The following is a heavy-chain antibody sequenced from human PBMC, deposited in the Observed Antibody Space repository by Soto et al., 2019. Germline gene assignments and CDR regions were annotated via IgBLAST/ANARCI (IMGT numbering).Heavy chain of an antibody. Sequence: GESLRLSCAASGFTFSSGGLHLVRQAPGKGQEWVAVIWNDGSNKYYADSVKGRFTISRDNSKNTLYLQMNSLRAEDTALYYCAIVFYLRSSCYATTFAIWGQGTMVTGS. CDR2: IWNDGSNK. V-gene: IGHV3-33*01. CDR3: AIVFYLRSSCYATTFAI. J-gene: IGHJ3*02. CDR1: GFTFSSGG. D-gene: IGHD6-13*01.